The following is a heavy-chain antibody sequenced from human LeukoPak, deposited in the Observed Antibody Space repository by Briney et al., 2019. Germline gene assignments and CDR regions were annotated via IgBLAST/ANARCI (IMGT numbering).Heavy chain of an antibody. Sequence: PGGSLRLSCAASGFTFSSYWMSWVRQAPGKGLEWVSNIKQDGSEKYYVDSVKGRFTISRDNAKSTLYLQMNSLRAEDTAVYYCSKDLTSDFGGDFDPWGQGTLVTVSS. CDR3: SKDLTSDFGGDFDP. D-gene: IGHD3-10*01. J-gene: IGHJ5*02. CDR1: GFTFSSYW. V-gene: IGHV3-7*01. CDR2: IKQDGSEK.